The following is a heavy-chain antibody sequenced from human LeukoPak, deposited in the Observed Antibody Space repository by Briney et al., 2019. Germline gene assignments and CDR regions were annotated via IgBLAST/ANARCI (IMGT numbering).Heavy chain of an antibody. CDR2: MWYDGSNK. Sequence: SLRLSCAASGFTFSSYGVHWVRQAPGKGLEWVAVMWYDGSNKYYADSVKGRFNISRDNSKNMLSLQMNSLRSEDTAFYYCAKDRSATALALRFFDFWGQGTLVTVSS. D-gene: IGHD5-18*01. CDR1: GFTFSSYG. CDR3: AKDRSATALALRFFDF. J-gene: IGHJ4*02. V-gene: IGHV3-33*06.